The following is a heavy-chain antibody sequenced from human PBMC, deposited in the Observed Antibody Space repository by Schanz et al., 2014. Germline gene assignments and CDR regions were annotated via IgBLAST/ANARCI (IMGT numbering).Heavy chain of an antibody. D-gene: IGHD2-21*01. CDR1: GSIFSKLL. Sequence: QVQLVQSGAEVKKPGASVKVSCKVSGSIFSKLLMHWVRQGPAKGLEWMGGFDPKKGEAIYAQKFQGRVTMTEDTSTGTAYMELRSLTSEDTAVYYCATGPHIVVAFGYWGQGTLVTVSS. V-gene: IGHV1-24*01. J-gene: IGHJ4*02. CDR3: ATGPHIVVAFGY. CDR2: FDPKKGEA.